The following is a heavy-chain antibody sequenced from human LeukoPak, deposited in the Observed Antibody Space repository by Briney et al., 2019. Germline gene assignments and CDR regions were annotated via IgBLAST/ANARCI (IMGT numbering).Heavy chain of an antibody. CDR3: ARHEVLLWFGELGYFDY. D-gene: IGHD3-10*01. V-gene: IGHV4-59*08. CDR2: IYYSGST. J-gene: IGHJ4*02. CDR1: GGSISSYY. Sequence: SETLSLTCTVSGGSISSYYWSWLRQPPGKGLEWIGYIYYSGSTNYNPSLKSRVTISVDTSKNQFSLKLSSVTAADTAVYYCARHEVLLWFGELGYFDYWGQGTLVTVSS.